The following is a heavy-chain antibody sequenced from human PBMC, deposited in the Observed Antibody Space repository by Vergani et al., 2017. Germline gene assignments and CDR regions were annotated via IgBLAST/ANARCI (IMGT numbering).Heavy chain of an antibody. Sequence: QVQLVQSGSEVKKPGASVKVSCRASGYTFTNYALNWVRQAPGKGLEWMGWINPNSGGPKYAQKFQGRVTMTRETSISTAYMELSRLRSDDTAVYYCARDSLLGYSDKFYYYYMDVWGKGTTVTVSS. J-gene: IGHJ6*03. CDR2: INPNSGGP. D-gene: IGHD5-18*01. CDR1: GYTFTNYA. V-gene: IGHV1-2*02. CDR3: ARDSLLGYSDKFYYYYMDV.